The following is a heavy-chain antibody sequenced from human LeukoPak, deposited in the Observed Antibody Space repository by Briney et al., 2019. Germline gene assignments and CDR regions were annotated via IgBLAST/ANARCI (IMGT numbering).Heavy chain of an antibody. Sequence: ASVKVSCKASGYTFTGYYMHWVRQAPGQGLEWMGRINPNSGGTNYAQKFQGRVTMTRDMSISTAYMELSRLRSDDTAVYYCARDGVSHDYYYYYYGMDVWGQGTTVTVSS. CDR1: GYTFTGYY. J-gene: IGHJ6*02. CDR3: ARDGVSHDYYYYYYGMDV. D-gene: IGHD6-13*01. CDR2: INPNSGGT. V-gene: IGHV1-2*06.